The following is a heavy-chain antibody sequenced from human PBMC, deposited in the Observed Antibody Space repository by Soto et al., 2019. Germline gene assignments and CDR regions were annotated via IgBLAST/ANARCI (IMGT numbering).Heavy chain of an antibody. CDR3: ARGNSGYDVLYYFDY. V-gene: IGHV4-31*03. Sequence: QVQLQESGPGLVKPSQTLSLTCTVSGGSISSGGYYWSWIRQHPGNGLEWIGYIYYSGSTYYNPSLKSRVTISVDTSKNQFSLKLSSVTAADTAVYYCARGNSGYDVLYYFDYWGQGTLVTVSS. J-gene: IGHJ4*02. CDR2: IYYSGST. D-gene: IGHD5-12*01. CDR1: GGSISSGGYY.